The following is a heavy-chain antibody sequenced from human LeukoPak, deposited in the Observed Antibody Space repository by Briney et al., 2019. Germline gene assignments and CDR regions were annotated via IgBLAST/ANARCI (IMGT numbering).Heavy chain of an antibody. D-gene: IGHD6-13*01. CDR3: AKTIATAGYYFDY. CDR1: GFTFSNYA. Sequence: GGSLRLSCAASGFTFSNYAMSWVRQAPGKGLEWVSDISGSGGSTYYADSVKGRFTISRDNSKNTLNLRMNSLRAEDTAVYFCAKTIATAGYYFDYWGQGTLVTVSS. V-gene: IGHV3-23*01. J-gene: IGHJ4*02. CDR2: ISGSGGST.